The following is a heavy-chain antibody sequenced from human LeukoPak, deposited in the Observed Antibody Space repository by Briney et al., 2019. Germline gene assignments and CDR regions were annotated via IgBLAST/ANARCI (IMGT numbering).Heavy chain of an antibody. CDR1: GGSVSSRSYD. CDR3: ARGGGRRYCSGGSCPYYFDY. CDR2: IYYSGST. Sequence: PSETLSLTCTVSGGSVSSRSYDWSWIRQPPGKGLEWIGYIYYSGSTNYNPSLKSRVTISVDTSKNQFSLKLSSVTAADTAVYYCARGGGRRYCSGGSCPYYFDYWGQGTLVTVSS. D-gene: IGHD2-15*01. V-gene: IGHV4-61*01. J-gene: IGHJ4*02.